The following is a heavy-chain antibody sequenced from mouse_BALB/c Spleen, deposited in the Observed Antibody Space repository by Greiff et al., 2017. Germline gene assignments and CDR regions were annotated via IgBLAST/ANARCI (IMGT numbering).Heavy chain of an antibody. V-gene: IGHV5-6-3*01. CDR3: ASSSWFAY. J-gene: IGHJ3*01. CDR2: INSNGGST. D-gene: IGHD3-1*01. Sequence: EVHLVESGGGLVQPGGSLKLSCAASGFTFSSYGMSWVRQTPDKRLELVATINSNGGSTYYPDSVKGRFTITRDNAKNTLYLQMSSLKSEDTAMYYCASSSWFAYWGQGTLLTVSA. CDR1: GFTFSSYG.